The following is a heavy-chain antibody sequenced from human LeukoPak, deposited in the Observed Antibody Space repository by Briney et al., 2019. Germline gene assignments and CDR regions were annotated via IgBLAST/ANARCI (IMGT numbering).Heavy chain of an antibody. Sequence: KPSETLSLTCTVSGGSISSYYWSWIRQPAGKGLEWIGRIYTSGSTNYNPSLKSRVTISVDTSKNQFSLRLRSVTAADTAVYFCAGVAAVNIPGSRLDPWGQGTLVTVSS. J-gene: IGHJ5*02. CDR2: IYTSGST. CDR3: AGVAAVNIPGSRLDP. D-gene: IGHD6-13*01. CDR1: GGSISSYY. V-gene: IGHV4-4*07.